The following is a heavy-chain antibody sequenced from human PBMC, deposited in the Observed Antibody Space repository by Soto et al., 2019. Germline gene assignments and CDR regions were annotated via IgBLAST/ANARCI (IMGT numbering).Heavy chain of an antibody. Sequence: PGGSLRLSCAVSAFPFSTYAMSWVRQAPGKGLEWVSTISGDETNTFYADSVKGRFTISRDNSKNMLFLQMNSLRAEDTAVYYCATDIVVVFAANNYWGQGTRVTVSS. J-gene: IGHJ4*02. CDR2: ISGDETNT. CDR3: ATDIVVVFAANNY. CDR1: AFPFSTYA. D-gene: IGHD2-15*01. V-gene: IGHV3-23*01.